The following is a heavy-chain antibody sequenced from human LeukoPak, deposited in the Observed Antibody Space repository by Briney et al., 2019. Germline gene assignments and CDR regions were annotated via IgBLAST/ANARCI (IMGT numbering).Heavy chain of an antibody. J-gene: IGHJ4*02. V-gene: IGHV4-30-4*08. CDR1: GGSISSGDYY. D-gene: IGHD6-19*01. CDR2: IYYSGST. CDR3: ARDSGMAGTSFDY. Sequence: SETLSLTCTVSGGSISSGDYYWSWIHQPPGEGLEWIGYIYYSGSTYYNPSLKSRVTISVDTSKNQFSLKLSSVTAADTAVYYCARDSGMAGTSFDYWGQGTLVTVSS.